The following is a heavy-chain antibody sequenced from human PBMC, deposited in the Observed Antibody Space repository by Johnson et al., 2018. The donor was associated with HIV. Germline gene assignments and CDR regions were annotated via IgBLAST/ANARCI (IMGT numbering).Heavy chain of an antibody. J-gene: IGHJ3*02. CDR2: ISYDGSNK. CDR3: VRRFYDSSAFDI. Sequence: QVQLVESGGGVVQPGRSLRLSCAASGFIFSSYGMHWVRQAPGKGLEWMAFISYDGSNKYFTDSVRGRFTISRDNSKNTLFLQMNSLRAEDTAVYYCVRRFYDSSAFDIWGQGTLVTVSS. CDR1: GFIFSSYG. D-gene: IGHD3-22*01. V-gene: IGHV3-30*19.